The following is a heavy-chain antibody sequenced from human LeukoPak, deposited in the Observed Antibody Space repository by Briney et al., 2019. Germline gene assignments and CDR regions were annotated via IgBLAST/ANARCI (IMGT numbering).Heavy chain of an antibody. CDR2: IVVGSGNT. CDR1: GFTFTSSA. CDR3: AAVVGGDRQFDY. V-gene: IGHV1-58*01. D-gene: IGHD2-21*02. Sequence: GASVKVSCKASGFTFTSSAVQWVRQARGQRLEWIGWIVVGSGNTNYAQKFQERDTITRDVSTSTAYMELSSLRSEDTAVYYCAAVVGGDRQFDYWGQGTLVTVSS. J-gene: IGHJ4*02.